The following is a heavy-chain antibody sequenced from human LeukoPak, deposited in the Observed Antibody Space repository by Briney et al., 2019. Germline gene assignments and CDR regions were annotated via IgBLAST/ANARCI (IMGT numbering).Heavy chain of an antibody. Sequence: SVKVSCKASGYTFTSYDISWVRQAPGQGLEWMGGIIPIFGTANYAQKFQGRVTITADESTSTAYMELSSLRSEDTAVYYCARGLLPPMQVWFDPWGQGTLVTVSS. CDR3: ARGLLPPMQVWFDP. CDR1: GYTFTSYD. D-gene: IGHD2-2*01. J-gene: IGHJ5*02. V-gene: IGHV1-69*13. CDR2: IIPIFGTA.